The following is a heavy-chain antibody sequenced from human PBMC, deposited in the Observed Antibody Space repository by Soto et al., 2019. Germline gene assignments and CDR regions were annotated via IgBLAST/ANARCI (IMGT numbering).Heavy chain of an antibody. CDR1: GFTFSSYA. V-gene: IGHV3-23*01. CDR2: ISGSGGST. D-gene: IGHD6-6*01. CDR3: AKVGLEYSSSFRNWFDP. Sequence: GGSLRLSXAASGFTFSSYAMSWVRQAPGKGLEWVSAISGSGGSTYYADSVKGRFTISRDNSKNTLYLQMNSLRAEDTAVYYCAKVGLEYSSSFRNWFDPWGQGTLVTVSS. J-gene: IGHJ5*02.